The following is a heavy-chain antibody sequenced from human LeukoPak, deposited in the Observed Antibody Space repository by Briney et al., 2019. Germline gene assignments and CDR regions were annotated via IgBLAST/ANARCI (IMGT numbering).Heavy chain of an antibody. Sequence: GRSLRLSCAASGFTFDDYAMHWVRQAPGKGLEWVSGISWNSGSIGYADSVKGRFTISRDNAKNSLYLQMNSLRAEDTALYYCAKGWSSSWSDAFDYWGQGTLVTVSS. D-gene: IGHD6-13*01. CDR1: GFTFDDYA. J-gene: IGHJ4*02. CDR3: AKGWSSSWSDAFDY. V-gene: IGHV3-9*01. CDR2: ISWNSGSI.